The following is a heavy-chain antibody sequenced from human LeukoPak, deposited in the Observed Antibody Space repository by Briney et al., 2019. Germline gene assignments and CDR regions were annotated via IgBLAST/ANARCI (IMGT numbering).Heavy chain of an antibody. J-gene: IGHJ5*02. CDR1: GGTFSSYA. V-gene: IGHV1-69*04. CDR2: IIPILGIA. Sequence: ASVKVSCKASGGTFSSYAISWVRQAPGQGLELMGRIIPILGIANYAQKFQGRVTITADKSTSTAYMELSSLRSEDTAVYYCARVSGNDIVAAFDPWGQGTLVTVSS. CDR3: ARVSGNDIVAAFDP. D-gene: IGHD2-15*01.